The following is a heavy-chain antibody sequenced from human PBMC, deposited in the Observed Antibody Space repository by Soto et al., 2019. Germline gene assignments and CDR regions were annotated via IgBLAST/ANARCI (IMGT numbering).Heavy chain of an antibody. Sequence: EVQLVESGGGLAQSGGSLRLSCAASGFMFNDYEMNWVRQAPGKGLEWVSYISEGGTTTNYTASVKGRFTISRDNAKESLYVQVISLTPGVTATYFCVRHARGGALLLWDCWGQGVVVSVSS. V-gene: IGHV3-48*03. CDR3: VRHARGGALLLWDC. CDR2: ISEGGTTT. CDR1: GFMFNDYE. D-gene: IGHD2-21*01. J-gene: IGHJ4*02.